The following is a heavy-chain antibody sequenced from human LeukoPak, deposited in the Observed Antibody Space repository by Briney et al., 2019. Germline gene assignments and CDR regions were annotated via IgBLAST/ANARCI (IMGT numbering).Heavy chain of an antibody. D-gene: IGHD6-19*01. CDR3: ARRSGSGSNSIDY. CDR2: IFHSGGT. V-gene: IGHV4-38-2*01. CDR1: GYSISSGYF. Sequence: PSETLSLTCAVSGYSISSGYFWGWIRQPPGKGLEWIGSIFHSGGTYYNPSLKSRVTIVVDKSKNQFSLRLSCVNAADTAVYYGARRSGSGSNSIDYWGQGTLVTASS. J-gene: IGHJ4*02.